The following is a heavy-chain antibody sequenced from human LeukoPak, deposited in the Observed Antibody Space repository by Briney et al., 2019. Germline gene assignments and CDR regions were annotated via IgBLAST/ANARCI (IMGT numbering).Heavy chain of an antibody. D-gene: IGHD6-19*01. CDR3: ARGTVAGKAPY. V-gene: IGHV3-53*01. J-gene: IGHJ4*02. CDR2: INTSGST. Sequence: GGSLRLSCAASGFSVSSKYMSWVRQAPGKGLEWVTVINTSGSTHYADSVKGRFTISRDNAKNSLHLQMNSLRVEDTAVYYCARGTVAGKAPYWGQGTLVTVSS. CDR1: GFSVSSKY.